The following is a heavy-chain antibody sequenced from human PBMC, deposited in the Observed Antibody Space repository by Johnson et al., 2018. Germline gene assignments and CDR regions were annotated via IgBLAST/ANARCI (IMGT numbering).Heavy chain of an antibody. D-gene: IGHD4-17*01. CDR2: IKSKSDGGTK. CDR1: GFTFSSYA. Sequence: VQLVESGGGLVQXGGSLRLSCAASGFTFSSYAMHWVRQAPGKGLEWVGRIKSKSDGGTKDYAAPVKGRFTISRDDSKNTLYLQMNSLRAEDTAVYYCAKDCGDNSYYYYYMDVWGKGTTVTVSS. CDR3: AKDCGDNSYYYYYMDV. V-gene: IGHV3-15*01. J-gene: IGHJ6*03.